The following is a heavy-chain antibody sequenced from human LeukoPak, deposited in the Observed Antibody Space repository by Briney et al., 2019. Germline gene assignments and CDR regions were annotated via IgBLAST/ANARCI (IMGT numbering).Heavy chain of an antibody. D-gene: IGHD6-19*01. CDR2: ISGSGGST. CDR1: GFTFSSYG. J-gene: IGHJ4*02. CDR3: AKDAYLIAVAGNYFEY. Sequence: GGSLRLSCAASGFTFSSYGMNWVRQAPGKGLEWVSTISGSGGSTYYADSLKGRFTISRDNSKNTLYVQMDSLRPEDTAVYYCAKDAYLIAVAGNYFEYWGQGTLVTVSS. V-gene: IGHV3-23*01.